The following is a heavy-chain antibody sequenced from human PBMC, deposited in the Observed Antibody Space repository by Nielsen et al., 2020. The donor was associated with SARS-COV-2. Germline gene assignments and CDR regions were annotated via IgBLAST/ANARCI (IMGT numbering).Heavy chain of an antibody. J-gene: IGHJ4*02. CDR2: INPNSGGT. D-gene: IGHD4-17*01. V-gene: IGHV1-2*06. CDR1: GYTFSGYY. CDR3: ARDPTAGPFDY. Sequence: ASVKVSCKASGYTFSGYYMHWVRQAPGQGLEWMGRINPNSGGTNYAQKLQGRVTMTTDTSTSTAYMELRSLRSDDTAVYYCARDPTAGPFDYWGQGTLVTVSS.